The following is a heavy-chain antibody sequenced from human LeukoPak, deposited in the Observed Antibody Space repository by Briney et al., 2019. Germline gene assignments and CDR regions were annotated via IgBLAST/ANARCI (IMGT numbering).Heavy chain of an antibody. CDR2: IYPGDPDT. CDR1: GYSFTSYW. CDR3: ARRSLSSLSYFFDY. V-gene: IGHV5-51*01. Sequence: GESLKISCKASGYSFTSYWIGWVRQMPGKGLEWMGIIYPGDPDTTYSPSFQGQVTISADKSLSTAYLQWSSLKASDTAIYYCARRSLSSLSYFFDYCGQGTLVTVSS. J-gene: IGHJ4*02. D-gene: IGHD6-6*01.